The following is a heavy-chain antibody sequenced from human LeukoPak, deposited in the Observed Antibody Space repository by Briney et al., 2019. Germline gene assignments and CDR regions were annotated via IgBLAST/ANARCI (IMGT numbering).Heavy chain of an antibody. V-gene: IGHV4-59*08. CDR1: GGSISRYY. J-gene: IGHJ4*02. Sequence: SETLSLTCTVSGGSISRYYWSWIRQPPGRGLGWIGYIYYSGSTNYNPSLKSRVTISVDTSKHQFSLQLSSVTAADTAVYYCARSPTAVAGDALFDYWGQGTLVTVSS. CDR3: ARSPTAVAGDALFDY. D-gene: IGHD6-19*01. CDR2: IYYSGST.